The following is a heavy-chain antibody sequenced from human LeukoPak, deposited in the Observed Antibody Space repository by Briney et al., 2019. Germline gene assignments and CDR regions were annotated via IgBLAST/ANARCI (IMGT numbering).Heavy chain of an antibody. CDR3: ARDKYGYNTPIDY. V-gene: IGHV3-30-3*01. J-gene: IGHJ4*02. Sequence: GGSLRLSCAADGFTFSNFGVYWVRQAPGKGLEWVAVISYDGSNKFHADSVKGRFTISRDNSKNTLYLQMNSLRLDDTAVYYCARDKYGYNTPIDYWGQGTLVTVSS. CDR1: GFTFSNFG. CDR2: ISYDGSNK. D-gene: IGHD5-24*01.